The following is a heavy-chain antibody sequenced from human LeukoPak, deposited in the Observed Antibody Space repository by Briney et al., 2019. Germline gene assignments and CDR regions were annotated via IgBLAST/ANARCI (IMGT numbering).Heavy chain of an antibody. V-gene: IGHV4-31*03. CDR1: GGSISSGGYY. J-gene: IGHJ5*02. Sequence: KPSETLSLTCTVSGGSISSGGYYWSWIRQHPGKGLEWIGYIYYSGSTYYNPSLKSRVTISVDTSKNQFSLKLSSVTAADTAVYYCARDGPYYYDSTHSNWFDPWGQGTLVTVSS. D-gene: IGHD3-22*01. CDR2: IYYSGST. CDR3: ARDGPYYYDSTHSNWFDP.